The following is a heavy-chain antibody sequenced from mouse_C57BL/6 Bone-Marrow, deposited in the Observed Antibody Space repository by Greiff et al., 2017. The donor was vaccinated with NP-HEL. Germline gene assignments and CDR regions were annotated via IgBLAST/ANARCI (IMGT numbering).Heavy chain of an antibody. CDR1: GFTFSDYG. V-gene: IGHV5-17*01. CDR2: ISSGSSTI. CDR3: ARRGVYGRAWFAY. J-gene: IGHJ3*01. D-gene: IGHD1-1*01. Sequence: EVQLQESGGGLVKPGGSLKLSCAASGFTFSDYGMHWVRQAPEKGLEWVAYISSGSSTIYYADTVKGRFTISRDNAKNTLFLQMTSLRSEATAMYYCARRGVYGRAWFAYWGQGTLVTVSA.